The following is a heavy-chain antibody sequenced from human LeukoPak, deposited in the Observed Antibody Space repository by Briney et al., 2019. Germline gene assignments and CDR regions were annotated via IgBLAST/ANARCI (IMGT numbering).Heavy chain of an antibody. J-gene: IGHJ5*02. CDR2: IYSDGVT. CDR3: ARDRAEGKTWVEFDP. CDR1: GFIVNSYA. V-gene: IGHV3-66*02. Sequence: GGSLRLSCAASGFIVNSYAMSWVRQAPGKGLAWVSLIYSDGVTQYADSVKGRFTTSRDNSKNTLYLQMNSLRDEDTAVYFCARDRAEGKTWVEFDPWGQGTLVTVSS.